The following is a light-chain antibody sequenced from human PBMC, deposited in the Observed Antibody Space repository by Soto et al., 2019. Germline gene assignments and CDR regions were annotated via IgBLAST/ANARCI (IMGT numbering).Light chain of an antibody. CDR3: QHYNSYSDA. Sequence: DIQMTQSPSTLSGSVGDRVTITCRASQTISSWLTWYQQKPGKAPKLLIYEASTLKSGVPSRFSGSGSGTEFKLTISSLQPDDFATYYCQHYNSYSDAVGRGTKVELK. CDR2: EAS. J-gene: IGKJ1*01. V-gene: IGKV1-5*03. CDR1: QTISSW.